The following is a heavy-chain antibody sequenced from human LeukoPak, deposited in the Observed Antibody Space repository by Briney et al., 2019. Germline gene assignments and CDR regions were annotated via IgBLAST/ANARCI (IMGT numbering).Heavy chain of an antibody. V-gene: IGHV3-30*18. J-gene: IGHJ4*02. CDR3: AKDPRVVVTASQPDY. CDR2: ISYDGSNK. Sequence: GGSLRLSCEASGLSFSSYGMHWVRQAPGKGLDWVAVISYDGSNKYYADSVKGRFTISRDNSKNTLYLQMNSLRADDTAVYYCAKDPRVVVTASQPDYWGLGTLVTVSS. D-gene: IGHD2-21*02. CDR1: GLSFSSYG.